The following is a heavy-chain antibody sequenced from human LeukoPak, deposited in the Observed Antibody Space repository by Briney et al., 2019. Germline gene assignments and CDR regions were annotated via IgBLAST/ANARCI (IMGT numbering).Heavy chain of an antibody. D-gene: IGHD6-19*01. J-gene: IGHJ6*02. V-gene: IGHV3-11*01. Sequence: GGSLRLSCAASEFTVSNNYMSWVRQAPGKGLEWVSYISSSGSTIYYADSVKGRFTISRDNAKNSLYLQMNSLRAEDTAVYYCARDLSSGQRGVYYYYGMDVWGQGTTVTVSS. CDR1: EFTVSNNY. CDR2: ISSSGSTI. CDR3: ARDLSSGQRGVYYYYGMDV.